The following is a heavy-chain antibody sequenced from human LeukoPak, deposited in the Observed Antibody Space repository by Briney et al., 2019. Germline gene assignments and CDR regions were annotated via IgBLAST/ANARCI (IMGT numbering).Heavy chain of an antibody. CDR1: GGSISSGGYS. CDR2: IYHSGST. CDR3: ARVARGVAAPYFDY. J-gene: IGHJ4*02. D-gene: IGHD6-6*01. V-gene: IGHV4-30-2*01. Sequence: SETLSLTCAVSGGSISSGGYSWSWIRQPPGKGLEWIGYIYHSGSTYYNPSLKSRVTISVDRSKNQFFLKLSSVTAADTAVYYCARVARGVAAPYFDYWGQGTLVTVSS.